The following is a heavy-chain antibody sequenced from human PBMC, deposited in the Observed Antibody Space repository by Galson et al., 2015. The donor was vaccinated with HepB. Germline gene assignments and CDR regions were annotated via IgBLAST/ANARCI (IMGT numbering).Heavy chain of an antibody. D-gene: IGHD1-26*01. V-gene: IGHV6-1*01. Sequence: CAISGDSVSSNSAAWNWIRQSPSRGLEWLGRTYYRSKWYNDYAVSVKSRITINPDTSENQFSLQLNSVTPEDTAVYYCARVVGATDRAYYYYMDVWGKGTTVTVSS. CDR1: GDSVSSNSAA. CDR2: TYYRSKWYN. CDR3: ARVVGATDRAYYYYMDV. J-gene: IGHJ6*03.